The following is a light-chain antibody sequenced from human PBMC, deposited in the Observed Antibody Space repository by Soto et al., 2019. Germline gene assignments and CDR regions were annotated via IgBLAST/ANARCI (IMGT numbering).Light chain of an antibody. Sequence: IQLTQSPSSVSASVGDRVTITCRASQGISSYLAWYQQKPGKAPKLLIYAASTLQSGVPSRFSGSGSGTDFTLTISSLQPEDFATYYCQQLTSYPRLTFXGGTKVDSK. V-gene: IGKV1-9*01. J-gene: IGKJ4*01. CDR1: QGISSY. CDR2: AAS. CDR3: QQLTSYPRLT.